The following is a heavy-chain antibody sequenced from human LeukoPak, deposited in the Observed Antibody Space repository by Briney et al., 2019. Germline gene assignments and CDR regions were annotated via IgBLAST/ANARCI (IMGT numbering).Heavy chain of an antibody. D-gene: IGHD5-24*01. CDR2: INTDGSTT. J-gene: IGHJ4*02. CDR1: GYTLTELS. V-gene: IGHV3-74*01. CDR3: ARGGLEPVDY. Sequence: ASVKVSCKVSGYTLTELSMHWVRQAPGMGLVWVSRINTDGSTTSYADSVKGRFTISRDNAKNTLYLQVNSLRAEDTAVYYCARGGLEPVDYWGQGTLVTVSS.